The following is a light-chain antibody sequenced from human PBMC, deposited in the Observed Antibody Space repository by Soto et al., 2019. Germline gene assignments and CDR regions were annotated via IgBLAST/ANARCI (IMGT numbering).Light chain of an antibody. V-gene: IGLV2-11*01. Sequence: QSVLTQPASLSGSPGQSITISCTGTSSDVGGYNYVSWYRQYPGKAPKLMIYGVSKRPSGVPDRFSGSTSGNTASLTISGTQAQDEADYSCCSYADSLTSYVFGTGTKVTV. J-gene: IGLJ1*01. CDR3: CSYADSLTSYV. CDR1: SSDVGGYNY. CDR2: GVS.